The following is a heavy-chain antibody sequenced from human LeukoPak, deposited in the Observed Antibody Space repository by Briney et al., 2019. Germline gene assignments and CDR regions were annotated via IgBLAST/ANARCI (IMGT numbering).Heavy chain of an antibody. CDR3: ARRCSSTSCYSTVTTRAFDI. CDR2: VYPGDSDT. D-gene: IGHD2-2*01. Sequence: PGESLKISCKGSGYIFTSYWIGWVRQMPGKGLEWMGIVYPGDSDTRYSPSFQGQVTISADKSISTAYLQWTSLKASDTAMYYCARRCSSTSCYSTVTTRAFDIWGQGTMVTVSS. V-gene: IGHV5-51*01. CDR1: GYIFTSYW. J-gene: IGHJ3*02.